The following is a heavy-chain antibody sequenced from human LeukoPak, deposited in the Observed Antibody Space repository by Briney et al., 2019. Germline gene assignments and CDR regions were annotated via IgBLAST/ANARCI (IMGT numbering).Heavy chain of an antibody. D-gene: IGHD3-16*01. CDR1: GFTLSSYS. V-gene: IGHV3-21*06. Sequence: NPGGSLRLSCAASGFTLSSYSMHWVRLSPGKGLEWVSSITGSGPYILYADSVKRRFTISRDNTKNLLYLEMNSLRAEDTAMYYCVRDVGAVRGEVYFDYWGQGTLVTVSS. CDR3: VRDVGAVRGEVYFDY. J-gene: IGHJ4*02. CDR2: ITGSGPYI.